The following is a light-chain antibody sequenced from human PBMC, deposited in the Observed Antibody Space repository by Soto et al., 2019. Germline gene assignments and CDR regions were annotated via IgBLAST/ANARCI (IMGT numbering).Light chain of an antibody. V-gene: IGKV3-20*01. J-gene: IGKJ1*01. CDR2: GAS. CDR1: QSVSSSY. CDR3: QQYGVSPRT. Sequence: EIVFTQSPDTLSLSSGGRATLSRTASQSVSSSYLAWYQQRPGQAPRLLIYGASSRATGIPDRFSGSGSGTDFSLTISRLEPEDFAVYYCQQYGVSPRTFGQGTKV.